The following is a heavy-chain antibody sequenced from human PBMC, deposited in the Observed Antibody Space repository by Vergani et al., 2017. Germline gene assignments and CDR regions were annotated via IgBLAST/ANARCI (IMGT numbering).Heavy chain of an antibody. CDR2: IYWNDDK. CDR3: AHRRVVSPPYDSSGYLDY. Sequence: QVTLKESGPTLVKPTQTLTLTCTFSGFSLSTSGVGVGWIRQPPGKALEWLALIYWNDDKRYSPSPKSRLTITKDTSKNQVVLTMTNMDPVDTATYYCAHRRVVSPPYDSSGYLDYWGQGTLVTVSS. J-gene: IGHJ4*02. V-gene: IGHV2-5*01. CDR1: GFSLSTSGVG. D-gene: IGHD3-22*01.